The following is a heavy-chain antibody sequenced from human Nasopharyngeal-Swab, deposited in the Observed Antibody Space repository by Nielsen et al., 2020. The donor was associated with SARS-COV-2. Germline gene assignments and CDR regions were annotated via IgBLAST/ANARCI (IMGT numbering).Heavy chain of an antibody. V-gene: IGHV3-30*04. D-gene: IGHD1-26*01. CDR2: ISYDGSNK. Sequence: GESLKISCAPSGFTFISSAMHWVRQAPGKGLEWVAVISYDGSNKYYADSVKGRFTISRDNSKNTLYLQMNSLRAEDTAVYYCARDLVGATYWGQGTLVTVSS. J-gene: IGHJ4*02. CDR1: GFTFISSA. CDR3: ARDLVGATY.